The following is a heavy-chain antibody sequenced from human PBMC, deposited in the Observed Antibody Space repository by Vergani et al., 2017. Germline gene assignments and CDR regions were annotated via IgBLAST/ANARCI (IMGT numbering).Heavy chain of an antibody. CDR2: INTNTGNP. V-gene: IGHV7-4-1*02. Sequence: QVQLVQSGAEVKKSGASVMLSCKSSGYSFTNFGVTWVRQAPGQGLEWMGWINTNTGNPTYAQGFTGRFVFSLDTSVSTAYLQISSLKAEDTAVYYCARGRRGSGTLPYYYYYGMDVWGQGTTVTVSS. CDR3: ARGRRGSGTLPYYYYYGMDV. CDR1: GYSFTNFG. J-gene: IGHJ6*02. D-gene: IGHD3-10*01.